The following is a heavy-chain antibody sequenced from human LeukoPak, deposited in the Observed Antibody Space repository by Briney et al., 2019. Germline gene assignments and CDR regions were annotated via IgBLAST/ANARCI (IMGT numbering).Heavy chain of an antibody. J-gene: IGHJ4*02. CDR3: ARDPGSSGPTGY. D-gene: IGHD3-22*01. CDR1: GFTFSSYA. V-gene: IGHV3-23*01. Sequence: GGSLRLSCAASGFTFSSYAMSWVRQAPGKGLEWVSAISGSGGSTYYADSVKGRFTISRDNSKNTLYLQMNSLRAEGTAVYYCARDPGSSGPTGYWGQGTLVTVSS. CDR2: ISGSGGST.